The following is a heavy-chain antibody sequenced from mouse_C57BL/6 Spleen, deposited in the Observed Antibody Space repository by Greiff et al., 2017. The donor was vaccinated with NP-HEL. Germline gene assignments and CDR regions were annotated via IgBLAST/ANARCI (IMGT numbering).Heavy chain of an antibody. J-gene: IGHJ2*01. CDR3: ARPYQPRGYFDY. Sequence: VQLKESGPELVKPGASVKIPCKASGYTFTDYNMDWVKQSHGKSLEWIGDINPNNGGTIYNQKFKGKATLTVDKSSSTAYMELRSLTSEDTAVYYCARPYQPRGYFDYWGQGTTLTVSS. V-gene: IGHV1-18*01. CDR2: INPNNGGT. CDR1: GYTFTDYN. D-gene: IGHD5-1-1*01.